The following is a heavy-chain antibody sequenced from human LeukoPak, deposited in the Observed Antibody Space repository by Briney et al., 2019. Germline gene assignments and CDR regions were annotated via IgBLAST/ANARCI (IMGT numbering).Heavy chain of an antibody. J-gene: IGHJ4*01. CDR3: VRSAFLTTEFYFDY. D-gene: IGHD4-11*01. CDR1: GFNLHLHA. V-gene: IGHV3-74*03. Sequence: GGSLRLSCAASGFNLHLHAMSWVRQTPGKGLEWVADIRSDSSTTAYADSVKGRFTISRDNAKNTLYLQMNSLRAEDTAVYYCVRSAFLTTEFYFDYWGHGTLVTVSS. CDR2: IRSDSSTT.